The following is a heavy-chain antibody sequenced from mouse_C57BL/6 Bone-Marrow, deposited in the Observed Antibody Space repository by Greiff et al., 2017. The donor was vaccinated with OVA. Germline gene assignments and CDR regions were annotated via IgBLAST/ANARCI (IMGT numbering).Heavy chain of an antibody. J-gene: IGHJ2*01. Sequence: DVHLVESGGDLVKPGGSLKLSCAASGFTFSSYGMSWVRQTPDKRLEWVATISSGGSYTYYPDSVKGRFTISRDNAKNTLYLQMSSLKSEDTAMYYCARRMITSYYFDYWGQGTTLTVSS. CDR2: ISSGGSYT. V-gene: IGHV5-6*01. CDR3: ARRMITSYYFDY. D-gene: IGHD2-4*01. CDR1: GFTFSSYG.